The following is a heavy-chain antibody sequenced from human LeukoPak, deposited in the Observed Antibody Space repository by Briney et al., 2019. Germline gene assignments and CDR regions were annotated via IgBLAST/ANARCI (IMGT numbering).Heavy chain of an antibody. CDR3: ARGFCSSTSCYQGPFDF. CDR1: GFIFSSAW. Sequence: SGGSLRLSCAASGFIFSSAWMTWVRQAPGKGLEWVGHIKNKTNGGITDYAAPVKGRFIISRDDSKNTLYLQMNSLRTEDTAVYYCARGFCSSTSCYQGPFDFWGQGTLVTVSS. CDR2: IKNKTNGGIT. D-gene: IGHD2-2*01. J-gene: IGHJ4*02. V-gene: IGHV3-15*01.